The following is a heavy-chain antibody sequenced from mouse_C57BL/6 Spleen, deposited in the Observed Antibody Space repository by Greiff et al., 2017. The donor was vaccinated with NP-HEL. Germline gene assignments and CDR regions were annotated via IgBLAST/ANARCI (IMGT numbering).Heavy chain of an antibody. CDR2: IWSGGST. CDR1: GFSLTSYG. Sequence: VQLQQSGPGLVQPSQSLSITCTVSGFSLTSYGVHWVRQSPGKGLEWLGVIWSGGSTDYNAAFISRLSISKDNSKSQVFFKMKSLQADDTAIYYCARYYGSRYGDSYFDVWGTGTTVTVSS. V-gene: IGHV2-2*01. CDR3: ARYYGSRYGDSYFDV. D-gene: IGHD1-1*01. J-gene: IGHJ1*03.